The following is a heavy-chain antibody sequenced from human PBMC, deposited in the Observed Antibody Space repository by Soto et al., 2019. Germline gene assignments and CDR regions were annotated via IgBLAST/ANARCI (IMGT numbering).Heavy chain of an antibody. J-gene: IGHJ4*02. CDR2: ISSNGGST. CDR1: GFTFSSYA. Sequence: PVGSLRLSCSASGFTFSSYAMHWVRQAPGKGLEYVSAISSNGGSTYYADSVKGRFTISRDNSKNTLYLQMSSLRAEDTAVYYCVKDRVGGTYYYDSSALGLWGQGTLVTVSS. D-gene: IGHD3-22*01. CDR3: VKDRVGGTYYYDSSALGL. V-gene: IGHV3-64D*06.